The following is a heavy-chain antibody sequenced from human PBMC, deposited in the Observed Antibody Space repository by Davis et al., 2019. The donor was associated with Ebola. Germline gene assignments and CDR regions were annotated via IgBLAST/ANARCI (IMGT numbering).Heavy chain of an antibody. Sequence: ASVKVSCKTSGYTFTHYGITWVRQAPGQGLEWMGWINPHNGNTNYAQNVQCRVIMTSDTATTTAYMELGSLRSDDTAVYYCARAQFPTTIDHWGQGTLVTVSS. J-gene: IGHJ4*01. CDR1: GYTFTHYG. CDR3: ARAQFPTTIDH. D-gene: IGHD1-1*01. V-gene: IGHV1-18*04. CDR2: INPHNGNT.